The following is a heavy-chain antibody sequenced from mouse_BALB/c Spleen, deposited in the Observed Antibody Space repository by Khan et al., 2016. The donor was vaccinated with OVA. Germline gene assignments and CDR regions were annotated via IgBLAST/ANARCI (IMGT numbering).Heavy chain of an antibody. Sequence: EVQLQQSGAELVKPGASAKLSCTTSDFNIKDTYIHWVRQRPEQGLEWIGEIDPANGNTKYDPKFQGKATITVDTSSNTAYLQLSSLTSEDTDVYYCASFDYDVGAWFAYWGQGTLVTVSA. CDR3: ASFDYDVGAWFAY. CDR1: DFNIKDTY. V-gene: IGHV14-3*02. D-gene: IGHD2-4*01. J-gene: IGHJ3*01. CDR2: IDPANGNT.